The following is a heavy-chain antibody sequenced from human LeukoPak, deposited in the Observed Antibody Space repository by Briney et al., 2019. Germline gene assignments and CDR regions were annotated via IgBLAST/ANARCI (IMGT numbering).Heavy chain of an antibody. J-gene: IGHJ4*02. V-gene: IGHV4-34*01. Sequence: SETLSLTCAVYGGSLSGYYWSWIRQPPGKGLEWIGEINHSGSTNYNPSLKSRITISVDTSKNQFPLNLSSVTAADTAVYYCARGSWPLPSDYWGQGTLVTVSS. CDR3: ARGSWPLPSDY. CDR2: INHSGST. D-gene: IGHD2-15*01. CDR1: GGSLSGYY.